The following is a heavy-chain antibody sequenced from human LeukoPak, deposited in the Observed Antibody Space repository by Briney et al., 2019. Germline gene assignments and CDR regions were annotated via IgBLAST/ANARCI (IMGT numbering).Heavy chain of an antibody. D-gene: IGHD5-18*01. J-gene: IGHJ5*02. CDR2: ISGSGGST. CDR1: GFTFNNYG. V-gene: IGHV3-23*01. Sequence: GGSLRLSCAASGFTFNNYGMSWVRQAPGKGLEWVSAISGSGGSTYYGDSVKGRFTISRDNSKNTLYLQMNSLRAEDTAVYYCAAVDVDAAFPWGQGTLVTVSS. CDR3: AAVDVDAAFP.